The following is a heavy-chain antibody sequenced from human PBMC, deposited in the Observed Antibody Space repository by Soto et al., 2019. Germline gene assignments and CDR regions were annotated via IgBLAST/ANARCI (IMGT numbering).Heavy chain of an antibody. J-gene: IGHJ4*02. Sequence: GASVKVTCKDSGYTLTEISRQWVRQAPGKGLEWMGGFDPEDGETIYAQKFQGRVTMTEDTSTDTAYMELSSLRSEDTAVYYCATEVGAVATKEGYFDYWGQGTLVTVSS. D-gene: IGHD5-12*01. CDR1: GYTLTEIS. V-gene: IGHV1-24*01. CDR2: FDPEDGET. CDR3: ATEVGAVATKEGYFDY.